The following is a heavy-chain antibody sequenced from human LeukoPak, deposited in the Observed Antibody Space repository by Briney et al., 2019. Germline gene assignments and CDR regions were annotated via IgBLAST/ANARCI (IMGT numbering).Heavy chain of an antibody. CDR1: GYTFTGYY. CDR3: ARAPITGTTFDY. CDR2: INPNSGGT. V-gene: IGHV1-2*02. Sequence: ASVKVSCKXSGYTFTGYYMHWVRQAPGQGLEWMGWINPNSGGTNYAQKFQGRVTMTRDTSISTAYMELSSLRSEDTAVYYCARAPITGTTFDYWGQGTLVTVSS. J-gene: IGHJ4*02. D-gene: IGHD1-20*01.